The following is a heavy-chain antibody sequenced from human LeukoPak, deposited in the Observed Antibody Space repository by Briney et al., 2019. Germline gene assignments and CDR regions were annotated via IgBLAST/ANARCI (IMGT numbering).Heavy chain of an antibody. CDR2: IKQDGSEQ. D-gene: IGHD7-27*01. CDR1: GLTFSTYW. CDR3: ARDMGKGNL. J-gene: IGHJ4*02. V-gene: IGHV3-7*05. Sequence: GGSLRLSCAASGLTFSTYWMTWVRQAPGKGLEWVANIKQDGSEQRYVDSVKGRFTISRDNAKNSLYLQMSSLRAEDTAVYYCARDMGKGNLWGQGTLVTVSS.